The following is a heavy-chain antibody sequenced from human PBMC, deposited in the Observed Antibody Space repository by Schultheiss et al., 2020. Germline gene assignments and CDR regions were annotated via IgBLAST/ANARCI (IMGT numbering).Heavy chain of an antibody. CDR3: ARSPIRYGSGSYYNVESYWFDP. Sequence: GESLKISCKGSGYSFTSYWIGWVRQMPGKGLEWMGIIYPGDSDTRYSPSFQGQVTISADKSISTAYLQWSSLKASDTAMYYCARSPIRYGSGSYYNVESYWFDPWGQGTLVTVSS. CDR1: GYSFTSYW. J-gene: IGHJ5*02. D-gene: IGHD3-10*01. V-gene: IGHV5-51*01. CDR2: IYPGDSDT.